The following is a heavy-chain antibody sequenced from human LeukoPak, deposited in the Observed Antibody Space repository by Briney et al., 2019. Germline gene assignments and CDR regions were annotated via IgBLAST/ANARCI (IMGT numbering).Heavy chain of an antibody. CDR1: GFTFSNYW. Sequence: PGGSLRLSCAASGFTFSNYWMHWVRQAPGKGLEWVSSISSSSSYIYYADSVKGRFTISRDNAKNSLYLQMNSLRAEDTAAYYCARDLGDSSALWGQGTLVTVSS. V-gene: IGHV3-21*01. CDR3: ARDLGDSSAL. D-gene: IGHD3-22*01. J-gene: IGHJ4*02. CDR2: ISSSSSYI.